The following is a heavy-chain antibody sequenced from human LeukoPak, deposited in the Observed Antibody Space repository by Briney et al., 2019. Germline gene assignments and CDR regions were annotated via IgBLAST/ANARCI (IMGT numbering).Heavy chain of an antibody. CDR2: ISGSGGST. CDR1: GFTFSSYA. D-gene: IGHD4-17*01. Sequence: GGSLRLSCAASGFTFSSYAMSWVRQAPGKGLEWVSAISGSGGSTYYADSVKGRFTISRDNAKNSLYLQMNSLRAEDTALYHCARVRYDYGDYHPAYNWFDPWGQGTLVTVSS. J-gene: IGHJ5*02. CDR3: ARVRYDYGDYHPAYNWFDP. V-gene: IGHV3-23*01.